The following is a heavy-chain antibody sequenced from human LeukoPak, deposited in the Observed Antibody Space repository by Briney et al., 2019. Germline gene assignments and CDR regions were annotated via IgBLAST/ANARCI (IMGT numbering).Heavy chain of an antibody. CDR1: GFTFSSYE. CDR3: ARENTRFLEWLSIDY. CDR2: ISSSGSTI. D-gene: IGHD3-3*01. V-gene: IGHV3-48*03. J-gene: IGHJ4*02. Sequence: PGGSLRLSCAASGFTFSSYEMNWVRQAPGNGLEWVSYISSSGSTIYYADSVKGRFTISRDNAKNSLYLQMNSLRAEDTAVYYCARENTRFLEWLSIDYWGQGTLVTVSS.